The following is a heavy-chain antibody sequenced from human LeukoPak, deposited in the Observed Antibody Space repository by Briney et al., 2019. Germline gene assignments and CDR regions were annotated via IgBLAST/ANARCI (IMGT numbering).Heavy chain of an antibody. CDR3: ARSGDFWSGYYNYYFDY. V-gene: IGHV5-51*03. D-gene: IGHD3-3*01. J-gene: IGHJ4*02. CDR1: GYSFTSYW. CDR2: IYPGDSDT. Sequence: KPGESLKISCKGSGYSFTSYWIGWVRQMPGKGLEWMGFIYPGDSDTRYSPSFQGQVTLSADKSISTAYLQWSSLKASDTAMYYCARSGDFWSGYYNYYFDYWGQGTLVTVSS.